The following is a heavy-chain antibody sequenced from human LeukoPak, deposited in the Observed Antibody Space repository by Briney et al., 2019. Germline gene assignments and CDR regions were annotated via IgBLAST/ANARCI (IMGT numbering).Heavy chain of an antibody. CDR2: IRYDGSNK. CDR3: AKVTTYYDILTGPGNWFDP. CDR1: GFTFSSYA. V-gene: IGHV3-30*02. Sequence: GGSLRLSCAASGFTFSSYAMHWVRQALGKGLEWVAFIRYDGSNKYYADSVKGRFTISRDNSKNTLYLQMNSLRAEDTAVYYCAKVTTYYDILTGPGNWFDPWGQGTLVTDSS. D-gene: IGHD3-9*01. J-gene: IGHJ5*02.